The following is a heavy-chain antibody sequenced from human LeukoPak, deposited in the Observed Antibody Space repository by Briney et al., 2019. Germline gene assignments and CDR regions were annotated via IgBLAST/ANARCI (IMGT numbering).Heavy chain of an antibody. J-gene: IGHJ6*02. CDR3: ARFSRSSSLNYYYGMDV. V-gene: IGHV3-7*03. Sequence: PGGSLRLSCAASGFTFSSYWMSWVRQAPGKGLEWVANIKQDGSEKYYVDSVKGRFTISRDNAKNSLYLQMNSLRAEDTAVYYCARFSRSSSLNYYYGMDVWGQGTTVIVSS. CDR2: IKQDGSEK. CDR1: GFTFSSYW. D-gene: IGHD6-6*01.